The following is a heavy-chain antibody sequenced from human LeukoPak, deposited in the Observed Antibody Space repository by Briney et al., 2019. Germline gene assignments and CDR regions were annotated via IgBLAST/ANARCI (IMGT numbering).Heavy chain of an antibody. V-gene: IGHV1-69*13. J-gene: IGHJ4*03. CDR1: GGTFSSYA. CDR3: ARGHYYECVGYLPALDN. Sequence: AVKVSCKASGGTFSSYAINWVRQAPGQGLEWMGGFTGIIETANYAQKFKGRVTITADETTSTGYLELSSLRSEDTAVYYCARGHYYECVGYLPALDNWGQGPMVTVSS. CDR2: FTGIIETA. D-gene: IGHD3-16*01.